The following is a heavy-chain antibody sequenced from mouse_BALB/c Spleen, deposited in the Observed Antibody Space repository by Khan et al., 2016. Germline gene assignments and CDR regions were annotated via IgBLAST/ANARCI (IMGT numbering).Heavy chain of an antibody. D-gene: IGHD1-1*01. J-gene: IGHJ4*01. CDR1: GFTFNTYS. CDR3: VRPPYEGYAMDY. Sequence: EVQLVESGGGLVQPKGSLKLSCAASGFTFNTYSMNWVRQAPGKGLEWVARMGSKSHNNTTVYADSGKDSFTISRDDSQRYLHLKMNNLKNADTAMYYYVRPPYEGYAMDYWGQGTSVTVSS. CDR2: MGSKSHNNTT. V-gene: IGHV10-1*02.